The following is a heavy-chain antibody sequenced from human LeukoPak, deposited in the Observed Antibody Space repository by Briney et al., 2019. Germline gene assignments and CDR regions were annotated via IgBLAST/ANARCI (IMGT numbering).Heavy chain of an antibody. V-gene: IGHV3-30*02. CDR2: IRYDGSNK. CDR1: GFTFSSYG. CDR3: VIEMDFDY. Sequence: GGSLRLSCAASGFTFSSYGMHWVRQAPGKGLEWVAFIRYDGSNKYYADSVKGRFTIPRDNSKNTLYLQMNSLRAEDTAVYYCVIEMDFDYWGQGTLVTVSS. J-gene: IGHJ4*02. D-gene: IGHD5-24*01.